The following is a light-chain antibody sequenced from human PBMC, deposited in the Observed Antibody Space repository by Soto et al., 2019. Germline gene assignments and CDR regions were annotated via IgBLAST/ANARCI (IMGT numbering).Light chain of an antibody. CDR1: QSVSSY. V-gene: IGKV3-11*01. CDR2: DAS. CDR3: QQRTNWPS. Sequence: EIVLTQSPATLSLSPGERATLSGRASQSVSSYLAWYQQKPGQAPRLLIYDASNRATGIPARFSGSGSGTDFTLTISSLEPEDFAVYYCQQRTNWPSFGGGTKVDIK. J-gene: IGKJ4*01.